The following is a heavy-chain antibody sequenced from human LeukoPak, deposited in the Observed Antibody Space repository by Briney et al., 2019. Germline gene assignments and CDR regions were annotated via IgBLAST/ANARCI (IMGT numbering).Heavy chain of an antibody. V-gene: IGHV5-51*01. Sequence: GESLKISCKGFGYSFTSYWIGWGRQMPGKGLEWMGIIYPGDSDTRLRPSFQGQVTISAEKCISTAYLQWSSLKASDTAMYYCARRSSSSWLYYFDYWGQGTLVTVSS. CDR3: ARRSSSSWLYYFDY. J-gene: IGHJ4*02. CDR1: GYSFTSYW. D-gene: IGHD6-13*01. CDR2: IYPGDSDT.